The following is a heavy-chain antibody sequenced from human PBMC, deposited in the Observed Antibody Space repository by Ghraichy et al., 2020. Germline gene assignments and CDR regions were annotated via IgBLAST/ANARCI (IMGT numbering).Heavy chain of an antibody. CDR2: VYHVGVP. Sequence: ETLSLTCTVSGASITRHYWSWIRQSPGRGLEWIGDVYHVGVPKYNPSLKSRVTISVDSSKDLVSLNLTSVTAEDTAVYYCARRKGGNYSPSGSYDYWGQGTQVTVSS. CDR3: ARRKGGNYSPSGSYDY. D-gene: IGHD3-10*01. J-gene: IGHJ4*02. CDR1: GASITRHY. V-gene: IGHV4-59*11.